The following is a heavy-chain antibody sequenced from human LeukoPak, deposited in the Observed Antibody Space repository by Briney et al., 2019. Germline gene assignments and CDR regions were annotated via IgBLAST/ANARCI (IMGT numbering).Heavy chain of an antibody. D-gene: IGHD3-22*01. J-gene: IGHJ4*02. Sequence: GGSLRLSCAGSGFTFSSYSMNWVRQAPGKGLEWVSSISSSSSYIYYADSVKGRFTISRDNAKNSLYLQMNSLRAEDTAVYYCARGIYDSRGYYVGYWGQGTLVTVSS. CDR2: ISSSSSYI. CDR1: GFTFSSYS. CDR3: ARGIYDSRGYYVGY. V-gene: IGHV3-21*01.